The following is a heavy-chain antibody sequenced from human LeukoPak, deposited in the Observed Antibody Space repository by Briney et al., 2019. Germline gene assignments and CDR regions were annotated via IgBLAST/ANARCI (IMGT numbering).Heavy chain of an antibody. CDR3: AYGTYSYYFDY. CDR1: GGSITTYY. J-gene: IGHJ4*02. Sequence: SETLSLTCTVSGGSITTYYWSWIRQPPGKGLEWIGYIYYSGSTNYNPSLKSRVTISVDTSKNQFSLKLSSVTAADTAVYYCAYGTYSYYFDYWGQGTLVTVSS. D-gene: IGHD1-26*01. CDR2: IYYSGST. V-gene: IGHV4-59*01.